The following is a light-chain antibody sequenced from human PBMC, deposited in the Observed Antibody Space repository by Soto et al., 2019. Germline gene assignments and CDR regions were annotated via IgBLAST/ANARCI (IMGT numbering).Light chain of an antibody. CDR1: QSVNSN. CDR2: AAS. J-gene: IGKJ1*01. V-gene: IGKV3-15*01. CDR3: LHEYNYPWT. Sequence: EIVMTQSPATLSVSPGERATLSCRASQSVNSNLAWYQQKPGQAPRLLIYAASARATGISARFSGSGSGTRFTLTITSLQPEDVATYYCLHEYNYPWTFGQGTKV.